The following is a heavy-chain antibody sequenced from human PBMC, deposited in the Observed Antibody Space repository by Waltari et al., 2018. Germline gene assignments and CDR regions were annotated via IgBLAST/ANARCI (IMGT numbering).Heavy chain of an antibody. J-gene: IGHJ4*02. CDR2: INHSGST. V-gene: IGHV4-34*01. D-gene: IGHD3-16*01. Sequence: QVQLQQWGAGLLKTSGTLYRTCAVYCGSFSGYYWSWIRKPPGKGLEWIGEINHSGSTNYNPSLKSRVTISVDTSKNQFSLKLSSGTAADTAVYYCASSRGRLGYWCQGTLVTVSS. CDR1: CGSFSGYY. CDR3: ASSRGRLGY.